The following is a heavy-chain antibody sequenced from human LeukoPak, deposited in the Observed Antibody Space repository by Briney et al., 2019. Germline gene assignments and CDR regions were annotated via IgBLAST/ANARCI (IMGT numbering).Heavy chain of an antibody. J-gene: IGHJ1*01. Sequence: ASVKVSCKASGGTFSSYAISWVRQAPGQELEWMGWISAYNGNTNYAQKLQGRVTMTTDTSTSTAYMELRSLRSDDTAVYYCARGVVPAAIGEYFQHWGQGTLVTVSS. V-gene: IGHV1-18*01. D-gene: IGHD2-2*02. CDR1: GGTFSSYA. CDR2: ISAYNGNT. CDR3: ARGVVPAAIGEYFQH.